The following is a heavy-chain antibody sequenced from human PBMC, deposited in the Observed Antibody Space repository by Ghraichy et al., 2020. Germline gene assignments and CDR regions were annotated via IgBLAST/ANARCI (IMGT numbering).Heavy chain of an antibody. CDR3: ARELNPDYGNYEGYFDL. CDR2: IYSGGST. CDR1: GFTVSSNF. D-gene: IGHD4-11*01. V-gene: IGHV3-53*05. J-gene: IGHJ2*01. Sequence: GESLNTSCAASGFTVSSNFMNWVRQAPGKGLEWVSVIYSGGSTNYADSVKGRFTISRDSSKNTLYLQMNSLRAEDTAVYYCARELNPDYGNYEGYFDLWGRGTLVTVSS.